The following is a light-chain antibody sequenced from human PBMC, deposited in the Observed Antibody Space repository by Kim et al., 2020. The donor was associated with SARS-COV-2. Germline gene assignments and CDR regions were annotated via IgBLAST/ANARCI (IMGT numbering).Light chain of an antibody. CDR2: DNN. Sequence: QSVLTQPPSVSAAPAQKVTISCSGSSSNIGQNYVSWYQQFPGTAPKLLIYDNNKRHSGIPDRFSGSKSGTSATLGITGLQTGDEADYYCGTWDSSLNGLVFGGGTQLTVL. CDR3: GTWDSSLNGLV. J-gene: IGLJ2*01. V-gene: IGLV1-51*01. CDR1: SSNIGQNY.